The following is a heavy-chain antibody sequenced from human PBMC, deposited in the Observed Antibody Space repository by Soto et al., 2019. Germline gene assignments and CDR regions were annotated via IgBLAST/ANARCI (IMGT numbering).Heavy chain of an antibody. Sequence: GGSLRLSCAASGFTFDDYAMHWVRQAPGKGLEWVSGISWNSGSIGYADSVKGRFTISRDNAKNSLYLQMNSLRAEDTALHYCAKGYCTNGVCPGEIDYWGQGTLVTVSS. CDR1: GFTFDDYA. CDR3: AKGYCTNGVCPGEIDY. D-gene: IGHD2-8*01. J-gene: IGHJ4*02. CDR2: ISWNSGSI. V-gene: IGHV3-9*01.